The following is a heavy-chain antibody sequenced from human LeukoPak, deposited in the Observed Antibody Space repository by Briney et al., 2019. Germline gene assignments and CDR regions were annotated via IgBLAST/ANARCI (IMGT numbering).Heavy chain of an antibody. J-gene: IGHJ6*03. V-gene: IGHV3-66*02. CDR3: GLGQYGPVMDV. Sequence: PGGSLRLSCAASGFTVSSNYMSWVRQAPGKGLEWVSVIYSGGSTYYADSVKGRFTISRDDSKNTLYLQMNSLRAEDTAVYYCGLGQYGPVMDVWGKGTTVTVSS. CDR2: IYSGGST. CDR1: GFTVSSNY. D-gene: IGHD3-10*01.